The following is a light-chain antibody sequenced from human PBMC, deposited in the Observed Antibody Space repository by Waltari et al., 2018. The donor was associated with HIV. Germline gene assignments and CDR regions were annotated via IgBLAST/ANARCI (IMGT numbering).Light chain of an antibody. CDR1: SSDVGGYKY. CDR3: SSYTISSTLV. Sequence: QSALTQPASVSGSPGQSITISCTGTSSDVGGYKYVSWYKQHPGKAPKLMIYDVSNRPYRVSTRVPGSKTGNTASLTISGLQAEYEADYYGSSYTISSTLVFGGGTKLTVL. V-gene: IGLV2-14*01. CDR2: DVS. J-gene: IGLJ2*01.